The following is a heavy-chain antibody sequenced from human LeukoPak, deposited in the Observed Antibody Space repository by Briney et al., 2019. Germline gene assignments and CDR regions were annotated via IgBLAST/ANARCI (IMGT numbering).Heavy chain of an antibody. Sequence: GGSLRLSCAASGFTFSSYAMSWVRQAPGKGLEWVSGISVSGVSTYYADSVKGQFTISRDNSKNTLYLQMNSLRAEDTALYYCARDPYGDYVFDYWGQGTLVTVSS. D-gene: IGHD4-17*01. V-gene: IGHV3-23*01. CDR3: ARDPYGDYVFDY. J-gene: IGHJ4*02. CDR1: GFTFSSYA. CDR2: ISVSGVST.